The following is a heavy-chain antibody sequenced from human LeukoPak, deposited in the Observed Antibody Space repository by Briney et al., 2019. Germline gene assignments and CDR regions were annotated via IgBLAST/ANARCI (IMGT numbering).Heavy chain of an antibody. V-gene: IGHV1-2*02. CDR1: GYTFTGYY. CDR3: ARTYCSGGSCASNALLFAAFDI. D-gene: IGHD2-15*01. J-gene: IGHJ3*02. Sequence: ASVKVSCKASGYTFTGYYMHWVRQAPGQGLEWMGWINPNSGGTNYAQKFQGRVTMTRDTSISTAYMELSSLRAEDTAVYYCARTYCSGGSCASNALLFAAFDIWGQGTMVTVSS. CDR2: INPNSGGT.